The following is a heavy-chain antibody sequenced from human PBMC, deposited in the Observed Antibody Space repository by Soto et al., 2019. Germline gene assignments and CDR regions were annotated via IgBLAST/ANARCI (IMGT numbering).Heavy chain of an antibody. J-gene: IGHJ5*01. V-gene: IGHV1-69*01. Sequence: QVQLVQSGAEVRKPGSSVKVSCKASGGTFSRYAINWVRQAPGQGLEWMGGIITMFGTTNYAQKFKGRVTIPADESTSTVYMELNTLRSEDAAVYYCARASIHGSSWYFWFDPWGQGTLVTVSS. CDR3: ARASIHGSSWYFWFDP. CDR2: IITMFGTT. D-gene: IGHD6-13*01. CDR1: GGTFSRYA.